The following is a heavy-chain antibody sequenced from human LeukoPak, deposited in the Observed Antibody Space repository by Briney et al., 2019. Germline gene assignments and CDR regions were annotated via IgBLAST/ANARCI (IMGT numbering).Heavy chain of an antibody. CDR3: ARANFCGGTSCYYFDY. D-gene: IGHD2-2*01. CDR2: IYHIGST. V-gene: IGHV4-30-2*01. J-gene: IGHJ4*02. CDR1: GGSITRGGYS. Sequence: SQTLSLTCAVSGGSITRGGYSWTWIRQPPGKGLESIGYIYHIGSTYYKPSLESRVTISIDRSNQFSLRLSSVTAADTAVYYCARANFCGGTSCYYFDYWGQGTLVTVSS.